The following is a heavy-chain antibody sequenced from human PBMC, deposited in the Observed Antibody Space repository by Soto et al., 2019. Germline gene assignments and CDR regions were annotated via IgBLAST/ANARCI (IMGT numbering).Heavy chain of an antibody. Sequence: QVQLQESGPGLVKPSQTLSLTCTVSGGSISSGGYYWSWIRQHPGKGLEWIGYIYYSGSTYYTPSRQGRVTISVAASKNQFSLKLSSVTAADTAVYYCARDRVTALNWFDPWGQGTLVTVSS. CDR3: ARDRVTALNWFDP. CDR1: GGSISSGGYY. V-gene: IGHV4-31*03. J-gene: IGHJ5*02. D-gene: IGHD2-21*02. CDR2: IYYSGST.